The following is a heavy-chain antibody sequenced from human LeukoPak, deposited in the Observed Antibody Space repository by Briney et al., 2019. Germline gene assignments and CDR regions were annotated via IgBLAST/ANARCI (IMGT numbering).Heavy chain of an antibody. CDR3: ARDTSGYDLCWFDP. CDR2: TKQDGSEK. D-gene: IGHD5-12*01. V-gene: IGHV3-7*05. Sequence: PGGSLRLSCAASGFTFSSFWMTWVRQAPGKGLEWVANTKQDGSEKYYVDSVKGRFTISRDNAKNSLYLQMNSLRAEDTAVYYCARDTSGYDLCWFDPWGQGTLVTVSS. CDR1: GFTFSSFW. J-gene: IGHJ5*02.